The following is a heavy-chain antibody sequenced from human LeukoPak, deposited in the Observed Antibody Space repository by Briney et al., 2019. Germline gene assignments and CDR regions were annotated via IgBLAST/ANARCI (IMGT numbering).Heavy chain of an antibody. D-gene: IGHD5-12*01. CDR2: IKQDGSDK. J-gene: IGHJ4*02. V-gene: IGHV3-7*01. Sequence: GGSLRLSCAASGFTFTTYWMTWVRQAPGKGLEWVANIKQDGSDKYYVDSVKDRFTISRDKSTKTLYLQMGSLRVEDVGVYYCVRDSFYTGYDRGFGYWGQGTLVTVS. CDR3: VRDSFYTGYDRGFGY. CDR1: GFTFTTYW.